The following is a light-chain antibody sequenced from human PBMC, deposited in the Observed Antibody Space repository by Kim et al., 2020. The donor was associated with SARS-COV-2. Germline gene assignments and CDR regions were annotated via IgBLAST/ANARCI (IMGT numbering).Light chain of an antibody. CDR1: KLGDKY. CDR2: QDS. J-gene: IGLJ1*01. CDR3: QTWDSRLYV. Sequence: GAPGQPASITCSGDKLGDKYACWYQQKPGQSPVLVIYQDSKRPSGIPERFSGSNSGNTATLTISGTQAMDEADYYCQTWDSRLYVFGTGTKVTVL. V-gene: IGLV3-1*01.